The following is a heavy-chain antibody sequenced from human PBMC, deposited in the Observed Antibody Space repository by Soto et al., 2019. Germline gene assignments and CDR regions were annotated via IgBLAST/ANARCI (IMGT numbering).Heavy chain of an antibody. D-gene: IGHD6-19*01. Sequence: EVQLLESGGGLVQPGESLRLSCAASGFTFSNYAMNWVRQAPGKGLEWVSTISATGSNTYYADSVKGRFTLSRDNSRNILYVYMNTLRAEDTALYYFAKDRTDYSSGWTFDYWGQGILVTVSS. CDR3: AKDRTDYSSGWTFDY. V-gene: IGHV3-23*01. CDR1: GFTFSNYA. J-gene: IGHJ4*02. CDR2: ISATGSNT.